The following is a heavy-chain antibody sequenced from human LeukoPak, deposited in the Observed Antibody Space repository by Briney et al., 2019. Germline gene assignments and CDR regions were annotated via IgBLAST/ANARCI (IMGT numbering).Heavy chain of an antibody. CDR3: ARAVEWELHPFDY. J-gene: IGHJ4*02. V-gene: IGHV4-59*08. CDR1: GGSISSYY. CDR2: IYYSGST. D-gene: IGHD1-26*01. Sequence: SETLSLTCTVSGGSISSYYWSWIRQPPGKGLEWIGYIYYSGSTNYNPSLKSRVTISVDTSKNQFSLKLSSVTAADTAVYYCARAVEWELHPFDYWGQGTLVTVSS.